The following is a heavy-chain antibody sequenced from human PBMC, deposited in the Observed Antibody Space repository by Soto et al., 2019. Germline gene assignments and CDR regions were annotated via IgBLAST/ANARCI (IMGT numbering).Heavy chain of an antibody. Sequence: QVQLVQSGAEVRKPGASVKVSCNVTGYTFSGHYLHWVRQAPGQGLEWMGWINPKSGGTTYAQKLQDRVTMTADTSVSAASMELTSLRYDDTAVFYCARGLYSSPAYVFDSWGQGTLVTVSS. CDR1: GYTFSGHY. D-gene: IGHD6-13*01. CDR3: ARGLYSSPAYVFDS. J-gene: IGHJ4*02. V-gene: IGHV1-2*02. CDR2: INPKSGGT.